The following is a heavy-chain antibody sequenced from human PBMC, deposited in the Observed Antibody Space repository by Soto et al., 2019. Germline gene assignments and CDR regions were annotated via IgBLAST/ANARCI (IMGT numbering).Heavy chain of an antibody. CDR2: ISGSGDSA. Sequence: VQLLESGGGLVQPGGSLRLSCTASGFPFSHYAMNWVRQGPGTRLEWVADISGSGDSARYADSVRGRFTISRDNSRDTLYLQMNSLRFDDTAVYYCGKERRGSGWSVCNFWGQGALVTVSS. V-gene: IGHV3-23*01. CDR1: GFPFSHYA. CDR3: GKERRGSGWSVCNF. J-gene: IGHJ4*02. D-gene: IGHD6-19*01.